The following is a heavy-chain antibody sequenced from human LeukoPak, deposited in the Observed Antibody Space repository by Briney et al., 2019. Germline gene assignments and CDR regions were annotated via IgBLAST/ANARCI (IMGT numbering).Heavy chain of an antibody. J-gene: IGHJ3*02. CDR1: GGTFSSYA. D-gene: IGHD4-23*01. Sequence: ASVKVSCKASGGTFSSYAISWVRQAPGQGLEWMGGIIPIFGTANYAQKFQGRVTITTDGSTSTAYMELSSLRSEDTAVYYCARVIGKSRWAFDIWGQGTMVTVSS. V-gene: IGHV1-69*05. CDR2: IIPIFGTA. CDR3: ARVIGKSRWAFDI.